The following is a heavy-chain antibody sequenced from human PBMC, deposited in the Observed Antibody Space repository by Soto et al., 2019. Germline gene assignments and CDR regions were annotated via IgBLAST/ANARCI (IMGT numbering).Heavy chain of an antibody. CDR1: GFTCIRYW. V-gene: IGHV3-74*01. J-gene: IGHJ5*02. D-gene: IGHD4-4*01. CDR3: VRGKDQYNTLTYSYYDQ. Sequence: PWGSLRLSCAASGFTCIRYWIHCVRQSPLEWLMWVSRINSDGSMTSYADSVKGRFTISRDNAKNTVYLHMNSLRAEDTARYYCVRGKDQYNTLTYSYYDQWGQGTLVTVSS. CDR2: INSDGSMT.